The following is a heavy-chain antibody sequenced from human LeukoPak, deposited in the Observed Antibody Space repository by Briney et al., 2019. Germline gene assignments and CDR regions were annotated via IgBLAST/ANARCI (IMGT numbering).Heavy chain of an antibody. D-gene: IGHD3-22*01. J-gene: IGHJ3*02. Sequence: PSETLSLTCAVYGGSFSGYYWSWIRQPPGKGLEWIGEINHSGSTNYNPSLKSRVTMSVDTSKNQFSLKLSSVTAADTAVYYCARVRAGSSGYWGRHDAFDIWGQGTMVTVSS. CDR3: ARVRAGSSGYWGRHDAFDI. CDR1: GGSFSGYY. CDR2: INHSGST. V-gene: IGHV4-34*01.